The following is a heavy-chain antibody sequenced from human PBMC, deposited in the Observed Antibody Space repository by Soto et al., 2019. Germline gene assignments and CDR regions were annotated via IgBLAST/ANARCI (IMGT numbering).Heavy chain of an antibody. CDR2: IGGSGAGT. J-gene: IGHJ4*02. Sequence: EVQLLESGGGLVQPGGSLRLSCAASGFTFSSYAMSWVRQAPGKGLEWVSGIGGSGAGTNYADSVKGRFTISRDNSKNTLYLKRGSLRAEDTAVYYCAGGGGIAVAGTHLDYWGQGTLVTVSS. D-gene: IGHD6-19*01. V-gene: IGHV3-23*01. CDR1: GFTFSSYA. CDR3: AGGGGIAVAGTHLDY.